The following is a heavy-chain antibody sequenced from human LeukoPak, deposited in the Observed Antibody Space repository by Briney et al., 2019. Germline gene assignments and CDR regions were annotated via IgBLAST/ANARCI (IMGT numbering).Heavy chain of an antibody. CDR2: IWYDGSNK. J-gene: IGHJ4*02. Sequence: PGGSLRLSCAASGFTVSSYGMHWVRQAPGKGLEWVAVIWYDGSNKYYADSVKGRFTISRDNSKYTLYLQMNSLRAEDTAVYYCARDSSGYYGFDYWGQGTLVTVSS. V-gene: IGHV3-33*01. D-gene: IGHD3-22*01. CDR3: ARDSSGYYGFDY. CDR1: GFTVSSYG.